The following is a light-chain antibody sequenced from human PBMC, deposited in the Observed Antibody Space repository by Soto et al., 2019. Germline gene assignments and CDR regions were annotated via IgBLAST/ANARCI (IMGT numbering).Light chain of an antibody. CDR2: DNN. CDR3: GTWDSSLSAGDV. CDR1: SSNIGNNY. V-gene: IGLV1-51*01. Sequence: QSVLTQPPSVSAAPGQKVTISCSGSSSNIGNNYVSWYQQLPGTAPKLLIYDNNKRPPGIPDRFSGSKSGTSATLGITGLQTGDEADYYCGTWDSSLSAGDVFGTGTKVTVL. J-gene: IGLJ1*01.